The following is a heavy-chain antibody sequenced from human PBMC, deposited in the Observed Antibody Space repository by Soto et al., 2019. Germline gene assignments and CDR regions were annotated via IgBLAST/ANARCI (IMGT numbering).Heavy chain of an antibody. V-gene: IGHV5-10-1*01. Sequence: GESLKISCKGSGYSFTSYWISWVRQMPGKGLEWMGRIDPSDSYTNYSASFQGHVTISADKSISTAYLQWSSLKASDTAMYYCARHSYCSSTSCYTVYYYGMDVWGQGTTVTVSS. J-gene: IGHJ6*02. CDR2: IDPSDSYT. CDR3: ARHSYCSSTSCYTVYYYGMDV. CDR1: GYSFTSYW. D-gene: IGHD2-2*02.